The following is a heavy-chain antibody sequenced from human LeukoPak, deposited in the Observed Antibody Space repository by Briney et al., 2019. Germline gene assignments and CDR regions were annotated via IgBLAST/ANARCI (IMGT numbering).Heavy chain of an antibody. D-gene: IGHD3-9*01. CDR3: AKGTKAHILTAYMRDRWFDP. J-gene: IGHJ5*02. CDR1: GYTFTGYY. V-gene: IGHV1-2*02. CDR2: INPNSGGT. Sequence: ASVKVSCKASGYTFTGYYMHWVRQAPGQGLEWMGWINPNSGGTNYAQKFQGRVTMTRDTSISTAYMELSRLRSDDTAIYYCAKGTKAHILTAYMRDRWFDPWGQGTLVTVSS.